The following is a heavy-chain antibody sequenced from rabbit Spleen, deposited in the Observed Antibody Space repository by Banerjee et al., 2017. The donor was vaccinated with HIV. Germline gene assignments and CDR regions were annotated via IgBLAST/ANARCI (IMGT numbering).Heavy chain of an antibody. CDR2: IDPVFGIT. D-gene: IGHD4-1*01. V-gene: IGHV1S47*01. Sequence: QEHLVESGGGLVQPGGSLTLSCKASGFDFSRFGVSWVRQAPGKGLEWIGYIDPVFGITYYASWVNGRFTISSHNAQNTLYLQLNSLTAADTATYFCVREVAAKFNLWGPGTLVTVS. J-gene: IGHJ4*01. CDR3: VREVAAKFNL. CDR1: GFDFSRFG.